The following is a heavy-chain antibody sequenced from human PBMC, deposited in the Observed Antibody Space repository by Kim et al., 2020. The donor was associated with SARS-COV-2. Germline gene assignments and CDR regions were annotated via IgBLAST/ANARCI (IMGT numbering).Heavy chain of an antibody. Sequence: SETLSLTCAVSGDSIIGRYWWSWVRHPPGKGLEKIGVIYHSGNTNYIPSLKSRITISVDKSKNQFSLKLISVTAADTAVYYCARGGGLDSWGPGTLVTVSS. CDR1: GDSIIGRYW. V-gene: IGHV4-4*02. CDR2: IYHSGNT. J-gene: IGHJ4*02. CDR3: ARGGGLDS. D-gene: IGHD3-16*01.